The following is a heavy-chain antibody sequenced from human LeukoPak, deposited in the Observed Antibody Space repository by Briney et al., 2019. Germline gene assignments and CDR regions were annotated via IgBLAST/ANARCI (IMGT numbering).Heavy chain of an antibody. CDR2: INPNSGGT. CDR1: GYTFTGYY. D-gene: IGHD6-6*01. V-gene: IGHV1-2*06. J-gene: IGHJ4*02. CDR3: ARPYSSSAFDY. Sequence: GASVKVSCKASGYTFTGYYMHWVRQAPGQGLEWMGRINPNSGGTNYAQKFQGRVTMTMDTSISTAYMELSRLRSDDTAVYYCARPYSSSAFDYWGQGTLVTVSS.